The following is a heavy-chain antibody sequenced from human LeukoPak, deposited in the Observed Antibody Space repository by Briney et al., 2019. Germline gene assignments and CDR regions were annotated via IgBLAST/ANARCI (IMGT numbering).Heavy chain of an antibody. CDR2: INPNNGGT. J-gene: IGHJ4*02. Sequence: ASVKVSCKASGYTFTGYYMHWVRQAPGQGREWMGWINPNNGGTNYAQKFQGRVTMTRDTSTSTAYMELSRLRSDDTAVYYCARAIAVAAPFDYWGQGTLVTVSS. D-gene: IGHD6-19*01. CDR1: GYTFTGYY. V-gene: IGHV1-2*02. CDR3: ARAIAVAAPFDY.